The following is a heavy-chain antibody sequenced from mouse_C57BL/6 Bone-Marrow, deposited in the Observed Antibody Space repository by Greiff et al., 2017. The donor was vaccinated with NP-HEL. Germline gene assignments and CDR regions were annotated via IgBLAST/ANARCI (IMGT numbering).Heavy chain of an antibody. J-gene: IGHJ3*01. CDR1: GYTFTRYG. D-gene: IGHD1-1*01. Sequence: QVQLKQSGAELARPGASVKLSCKASGYTFTRYGISWVKQRTGQGLEWIGEIYPRSGNTYYNEKFKGKATLTADKSSSTAYMELRSLTSEDSAVYFCARHGSTFAWFAYWVQGTLVTVSA. CDR2: IYPRSGNT. V-gene: IGHV1-81*01. CDR3: ARHGSTFAWFAY.